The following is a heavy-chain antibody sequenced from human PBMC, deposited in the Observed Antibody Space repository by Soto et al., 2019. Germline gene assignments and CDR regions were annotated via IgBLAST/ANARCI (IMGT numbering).Heavy chain of an antibody. CDR1: GGTFSSYA. D-gene: IGHD1-1*01. CDR3: ARDNADGYNSMGVS. J-gene: IGHJ4*02. Sequence: QVQLVQSGAEVKKPGSSVNVSCKASGGTFSSYAISWVRQAPGQGLEWMGGIIPIFGTANYAQKFQGRVTITADESTSTAYMELSSLRSEDTAVYYCARDNADGYNSMGVSWGQGTLVTVSS. V-gene: IGHV1-69*01. CDR2: IIPIFGTA.